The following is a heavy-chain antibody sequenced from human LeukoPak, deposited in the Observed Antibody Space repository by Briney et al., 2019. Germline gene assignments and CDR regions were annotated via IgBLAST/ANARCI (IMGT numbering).Heavy chain of an antibody. J-gene: IGHJ3*02. CDR3: ARTGGLRWCDI. V-gene: IGHV4-34*01. Sequence: SETLSLTCAVYGGSFSGYYWSWIRQPPGKGLEWIGEINHSGSTNYNPSLKSRVTISVDTSKNQFSLKLSSVTAADTAVYYCARTGGLRWCDIWGQGTMVTVSS. CDR1: GGSFSGYY. CDR2: INHSGST. D-gene: IGHD4-23*01.